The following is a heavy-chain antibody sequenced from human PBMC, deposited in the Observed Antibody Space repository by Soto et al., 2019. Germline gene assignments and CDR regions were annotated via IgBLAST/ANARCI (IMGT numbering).Heavy chain of an antibody. D-gene: IGHD3-3*01. CDR2: ISGSGGST. Sequence: LRLSCAASGFTFSSYAMSWVRQAPGKGLEWVSAISGSGGSTYYADSVKGRFTISRDNSKNTLYLQMNSLRAEDTAVYYCAKEKNMFGVVIIYFQHWGQGTLVTSPQ. CDR1: GFTFSSYA. V-gene: IGHV3-23*01. J-gene: IGHJ1*01. CDR3: AKEKNMFGVVIIYFQH.